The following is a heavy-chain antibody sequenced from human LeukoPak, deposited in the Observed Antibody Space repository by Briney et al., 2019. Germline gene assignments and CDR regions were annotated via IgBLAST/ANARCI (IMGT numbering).Heavy chain of an antibody. CDR2: IKSKGDGETT. D-gene: IGHD3-10*01. Sequence: GGSLRLSCAASGFTFTNAWMSWVRQAPGKGLEWVGRIKSKGDGETTDYTAPVKGRFTMSRDDSKATLYLQMNYVIVEDTAVYFCATDLGLTMIRGVLVSWGQGALVRVSP. V-gene: IGHV3-15*01. CDR3: ATDLGLTMIRGVLVS. J-gene: IGHJ4*02. CDR1: GFTFTNAW.